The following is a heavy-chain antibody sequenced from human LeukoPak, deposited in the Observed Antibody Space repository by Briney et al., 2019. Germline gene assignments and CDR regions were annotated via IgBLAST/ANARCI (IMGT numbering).Heavy chain of an antibody. CDR1: GYTFTGYY. CDR2: INPVSGDT. Sequence: ASVKVSCKASGYTFTGYYMHWVRQAPGQGLEWMGWINPVSGDTHYAQKFQGRVTMTRDTSINTAYMELSRLRSDDTAVYYCARDQAFVYCSGGTCYDDYWGQGSLVIVSS. J-gene: IGHJ4*02. CDR3: ARDQAFVYCSGGTCYDDY. V-gene: IGHV1-2*02. D-gene: IGHD2-15*01.